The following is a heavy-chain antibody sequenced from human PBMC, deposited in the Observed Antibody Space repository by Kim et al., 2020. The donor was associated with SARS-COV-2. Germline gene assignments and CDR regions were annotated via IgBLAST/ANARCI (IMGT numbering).Heavy chain of an antibody. CDR1: GYTFTSYG. CDR2: ISAYNGNT. Sequence: ASVKVSCKASGYTFTSYGISWVRQAPGQGLEWMGWISAYNGNTNYAQKLQGRVTMTTDTSTSTAYMELRSLRSDDTAVYYCAREGYCSGGSCYTLPQTFDPWGQGTLVTVSS. J-gene: IGHJ5*02. V-gene: IGHV1-18*01. CDR3: AREGYCSGGSCYTLPQTFDP. D-gene: IGHD2-15*01.